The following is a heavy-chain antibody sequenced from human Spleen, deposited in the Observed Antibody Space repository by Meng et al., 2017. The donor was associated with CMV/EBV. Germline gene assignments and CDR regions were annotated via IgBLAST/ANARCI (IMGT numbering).Heavy chain of an antibody. D-gene: IGHD3-3*01. CDR1: GFTFSSYA. CDR3: AKSYYDFWSGYYFFDL. V-gene: IGHV3-23*01. Sequence: GESLKISCAASGFTFSSYAMSWVRQAPGKGLEWVSTISGSDGTRDYADSVKGRFTVSRDNSQNTLYLQMNSLRPEDTAVYYCAKSYYDFWSGYYFFDLWGQGTLVTVSS. J-gene: IGHJ4*02. CDR2: ISGSDGTR.